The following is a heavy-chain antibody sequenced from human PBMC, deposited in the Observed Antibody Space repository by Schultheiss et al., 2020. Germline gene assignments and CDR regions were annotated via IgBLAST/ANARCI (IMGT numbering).Heavy chain of an antibody. V-gene: IGHV3-23*01. Sequence: GGSLRLSCSASGFTFSTYAMHWVRQAPGKGLEWVSAISGSGGRIYYADSVKGRFTVSRDNSKNTLYLQMNSLRAEDTAVYYCARDRRPGIARSFDYWGQGTLVTVSS. CDR2: ISGSGGRI. D-gene: IGHD6-13*01. CDR3: ARDRRPGIARSFDY. J-gene: IGHJ4*02. CDR1: GFTFSTYA.